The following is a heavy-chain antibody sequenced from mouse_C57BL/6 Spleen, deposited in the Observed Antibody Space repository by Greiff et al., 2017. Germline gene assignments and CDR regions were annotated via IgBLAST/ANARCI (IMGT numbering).Heavy chain of an antibody. CDR2: IYPGDGDT. Sequence: VMLVESGAELVKPGASVKISCKASGYAFSSYWMNWVKQRPGKGLEWIGQIYPGDGDTNYNGKFKGKATLTADKSSSTAYMQLSSLTSEDSAVYFCASLWYMDYWGQGTSVTVSS. J-gene: IGHJ4*01. CDR3: ASLWYMDY. D-gene: IGHD6-2*01. CDR1: GYAFSSYW. V-gene: IGHV1-80*01.